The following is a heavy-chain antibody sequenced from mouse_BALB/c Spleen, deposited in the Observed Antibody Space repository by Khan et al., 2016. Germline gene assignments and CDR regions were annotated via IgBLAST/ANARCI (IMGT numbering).Heavy chain of an antibody. J-gene: IGHJ2*01. CDR3: AAYLDY. V-gene: IGHV7-3*02. Sequence: EVELVESGGGLVQPGGSLRLSCATSGFTFTDYYMSWVRQPPGKALEWLGFIRNKANGYTTEYSASVKGRFTISRDNSQSILYLQMKTLRAEDSATYYCAAYLDYWGQGTTLPVSS. CDR2: IRNKANGYTT. CDR1: GFTFTDYY.